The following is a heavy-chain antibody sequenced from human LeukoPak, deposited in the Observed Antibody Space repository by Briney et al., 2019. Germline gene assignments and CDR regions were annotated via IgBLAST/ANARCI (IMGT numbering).Heavy chain of an antibody. CDR3: ARVGYWSGGSCYWVFDY. CDR2: MYYSGSS. D-gene: IGHD2-15*01. CDR1: GGPISSSTYF. J-gene: IGHJ4*02. V-gene: IGHV4-39*01. Sequence: PSETLSLTCTVSGGPISSSTYFWGWIRQPPGKGLEWIGSMYYSGSSYYNPSLKSRVSISLDMSKNQFSLKLSSLTAADTAVYYCARVGYWSGGSCYWVFDYWGQGTLVTVSS.